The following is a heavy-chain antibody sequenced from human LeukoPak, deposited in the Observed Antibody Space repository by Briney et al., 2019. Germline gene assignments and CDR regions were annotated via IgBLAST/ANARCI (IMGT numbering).Heavy chain of an antibody. CDR2: IGTSINNT. CDR1: GFTFNNYT. V-gene: IGHV3-23*01. Sequence: GGSLRLSCAASGFTFNNYTLSWVRQAPGKGLEWVSTIGTSINNTYYADSVKGRFTISRDNSNHTLSLQMSSLRAEDTAIYYCARDQAFDWFYYYYGMDVWGLGTTVIVSS. CDR3: ARDQAFDWFYYYYGMDV. D-gene: IGHD3-9*01. J-gene: IGHJ6*02.